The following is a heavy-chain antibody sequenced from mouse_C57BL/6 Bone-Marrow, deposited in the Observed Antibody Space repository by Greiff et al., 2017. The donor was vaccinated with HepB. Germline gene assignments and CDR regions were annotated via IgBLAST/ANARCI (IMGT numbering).Heavy chain of an antibody. CDR3: TRGPYGLFAY. D-gene: IGHD1-1*02. CDR2: ISSGGDYI. V-gene: IGHV5-9-1*02. J-gene: IGHJ3*01. CDR1: GFTFSSYA. Sequence: EVKVVESGEGLVKPGGSLKLSCAASGFTFSSYAMSWVRQTPEKRLEWVAYISSGGDYIYYADTVKGRFTISRDNARNTLYLQMSSLKSEDTAMYYCTRGPYGLFAYWGQGTLVTVSA.